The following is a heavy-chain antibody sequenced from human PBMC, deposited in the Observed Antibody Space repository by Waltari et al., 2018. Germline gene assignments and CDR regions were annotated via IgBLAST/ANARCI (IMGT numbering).Heavy chain of an antibody. CDR3: ARGVGLGLTEFDA. J-gene: IGHJ5*02. CDR2: TYYNSKYYS. CDR1: GYSAPRGRVS. V-gene: IGHV6-1*01. Sequence: QVQLQQSGPGLAKPSQTLPPTCLISGYSAPRGRVSWNWIRQSPSRGLEWLGRTYYNSKYYSDYAPSVKSRLTIGPDTSDNRFSLQLTSVTSEDTAVYYCARGVGLGLTEFDAWGQGILVTVSS. D-gene: IGHD2-8*02.